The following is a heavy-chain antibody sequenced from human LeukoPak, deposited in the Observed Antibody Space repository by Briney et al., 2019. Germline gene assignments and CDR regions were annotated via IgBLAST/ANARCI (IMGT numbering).Heavy chain of an antibody. V-gene: IGHV3-21*04. CDR1: GFTFSSYS. J-gene: IGHJ4*02. CDR2: ISSSSSYI. CDR3: AKDYYDSSGYDY. D-gene: IGHD3-22*01. Sequence: GGSLRLSCAASGFTFSSYSMNWVRQAPGKGLEWVSSISSSSSYIYYADSVKGRFTISRDSAKNSLYLQMNSLRAEDTAVYYCAKDYYDSSGYDYWGQGTLVTVSS.